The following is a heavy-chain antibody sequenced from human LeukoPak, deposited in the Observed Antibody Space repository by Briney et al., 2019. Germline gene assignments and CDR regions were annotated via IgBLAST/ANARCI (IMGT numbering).Heavy chain of an antibody. Sequence: KSGPTLVNPTQTLTLTCTFSGFSLSSSGVGVGWIRQPPGKALEWLALIYWDDDKRYSPSLKSRLTITKDTFKNQVVLTLTNMDPVDTGTYYCAHSGTVTSPHDAFDVWGQGTMVTVSS. CDR2: IYWDDDK. J-gene: IGHJ3*01. CDR1: GFSLSSSGVG. V-gene: IGHV2-5*02. CDR3: AHSGTVTSPHDAFDV. D-gene: IGHD4-17*01.